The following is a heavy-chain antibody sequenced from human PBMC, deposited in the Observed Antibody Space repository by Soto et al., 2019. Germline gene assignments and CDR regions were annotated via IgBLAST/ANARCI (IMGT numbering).Heavy chain of an antibody. D-gene: IGHD1-1*01. V-gene: IGHV4-34*01. CDR1: GEARSGYY. J-gene: IGHJ6*02. Sequence: QVQLQQWGAGLLKPSATLSLNCAVYGEARSGYYGNWIRQSPGKGLEWFGEINYSGNTNYNPSLKSRVTISIDTSKNQFSLNMSSVTAADTAVYYCARTRNLDVWGQGTTVIVSS. CDR3: ARTRNLDV. CDR2: INYSGNT.